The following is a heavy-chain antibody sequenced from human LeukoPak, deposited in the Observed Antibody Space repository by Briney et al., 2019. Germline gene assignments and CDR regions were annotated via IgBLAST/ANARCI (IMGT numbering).Heavy chain of an antibody. Sequence: SETLSLTCTVSGASISSYYWSWIRQPPGKGLEWIGYIHYSGSTNYNSSLKSRVTISLDTSKNQFSLKLRSVTAADTAVYYCASIPAVIGFFGELYPFHYWGQGTLVTVSS. V-gene: IGHV4-59*01. J-gene: IGHJ4*02. D-gene: IGHD3-10*01. CDR1: GASISSYY. CDR3: ASIPAVIGFFGELYPFHY. CDR2: IHYSGST.